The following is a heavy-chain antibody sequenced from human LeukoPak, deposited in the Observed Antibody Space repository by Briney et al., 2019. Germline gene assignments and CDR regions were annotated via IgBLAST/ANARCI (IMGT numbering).Heavy chain of an antibody. CDR1: GYTFTGYY. CDR2: INPNSGGT. V-gene: IGHV1-2*02. D-gene: IGHD1-14*01. J-gene: IGHJ4*02. CDR3: ARYRVGPRYYFDY. Sequence: VASVKVSCKASGYTFTGYYMHWVRQAPGQGLEWMGWINPNSGGTNYAQKFQGRVTMTRDTSISTAYMELSRLRSDDTAVYYCARYRVGPRYYFDYWGQGTLVTVSS.